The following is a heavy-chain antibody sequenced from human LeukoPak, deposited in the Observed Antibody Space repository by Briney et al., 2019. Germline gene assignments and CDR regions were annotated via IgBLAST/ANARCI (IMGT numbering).Heavy chain of an antibody. CDR2: INHSGTT. J-gene: IGHJ3*02. V-gene: IGHV4-34*01. CDR3: ARFLRGATNALEI. CDR1: GGSFSGYY. Sequence: SETLSLTCAVYGGSFSGYYWSWIRQPPGKGLEWIGEINHSGTTNYNPSLKSRVTISVDTSKNQFSLKLSSVTAADTAVYYCARFLRGATNALEIWGQGTMVTVSS. D-gene: IGHD1-26*01.